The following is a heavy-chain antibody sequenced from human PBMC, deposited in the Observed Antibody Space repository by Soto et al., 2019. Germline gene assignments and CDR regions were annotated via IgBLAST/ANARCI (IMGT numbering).Heavy chain of an antibody. CDR1: GYTFTSYY. D-gene: IGHD5-12*01. CDR2: INPSGGST. J-gene: IGHJ4*02. V-gene: IGHV1-46*01. CDR3: ARDFEMATTTGY. Sequence: ASVKVSCKASGYTFTSYYMHWVRQAPGQGLEWMGIINPSGGSTSYAQKFQGRVTMTRDTYTSTVYMELSSLRSEDTAVYYCARDFEMATTTGYWGQGTLVTVSS.